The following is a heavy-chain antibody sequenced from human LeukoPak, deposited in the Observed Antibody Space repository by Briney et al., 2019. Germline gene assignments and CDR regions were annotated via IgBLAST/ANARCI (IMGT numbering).Heavy chain of an antibody. CDR2: IYYSGST. J-gene: IGHJ5*02. Sequence: SETLSLTCTVSGGSISSSSYYWGWIRQPPGKGLEWIGSIYYSGSTYYNPSLKSRVTISVDTSKNQFSLKLSSVTAADTAVYYCARDGIAAAGRGWFDPWGQGTLVTVSS. CDR1: GGSISSSSYY. CDR3: ARDGIAAAGRGWFDP. V-gene: IGHV4-39*07. D-gene: IGHD6-13*01.